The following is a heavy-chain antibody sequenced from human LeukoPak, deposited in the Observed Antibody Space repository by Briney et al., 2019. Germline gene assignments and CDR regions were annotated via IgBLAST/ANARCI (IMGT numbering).Heavy chain of an antibody. D-gene: IGHD3-22*01. CDR3: ARGEVYYYDSSGYYYYYYYMDV. V-gene: IGHV3-74*01. Sequence: GGSLRLSCAASGFTFSSYWMHWVRQAPGKGLVWVSRINSDGSSTSYADSVKGRFTISRDNAKNTLYLQINSLRAEDTAVYYCARGEVYYYDSSGYYYYYYYMDVWGKGTTVTVSS. J-gene: IGHJ6*03. CDR2: INSDGSST. CDR1: GFTFSSYW.